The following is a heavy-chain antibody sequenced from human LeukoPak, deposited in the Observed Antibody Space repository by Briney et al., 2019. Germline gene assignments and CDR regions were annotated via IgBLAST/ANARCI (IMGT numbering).Heavy chain of an antibody. CDR1: GFTFSDYA. Sequence: TGGSLRLSCAASGFTFSDYAMHWVRQAPGRGLEYVSAISSNGVKTYYAESVKGRFTISRDNSKNTLYLEMGSLRAEDTAVYYCARGRGGNYDYWGQGTLVTVAS. J-gene: IGHJ4*02. V-gene: IGHV3-64*02. CDR3: ARGRGGNYDY. CDR2: ISSNGVKT. D-gene: IGHD1-26*01.